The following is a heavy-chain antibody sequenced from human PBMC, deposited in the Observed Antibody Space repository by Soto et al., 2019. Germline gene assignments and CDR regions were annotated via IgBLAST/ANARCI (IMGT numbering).Heavy chain of an antibody. CDR3: ARDPPTIASAGREDY. D-gene: IGHD6-13*01. Sequence: QVQLVQSGAEVKKPGASVKVSCKASGYTFTSYGISWVRQAPGQGLEWMGWISAYNGNTNYAQKLQGRVTMTTDTSPSPAYMELRSLRSADTAVYHCARDPPTIASAGREDYWGQGTLVTVSS. CDR1: GYTFTSYG. V-gene: IGHV1-18*01. J-gene: IGHJ4*02. CDR2: ISAYNGNT.